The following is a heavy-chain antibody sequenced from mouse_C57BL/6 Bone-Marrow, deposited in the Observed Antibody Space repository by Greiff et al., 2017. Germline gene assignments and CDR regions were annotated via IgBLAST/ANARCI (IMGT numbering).Heavy chain of an antibody. D-gene: IGHD2-3*01. V-gene: IGHV10-1*01. CDR3: VRHEGWLLDWYFDV. J-gene: IGHJ1*03. CDR2: IRSKSNNYAT. CDR1: GFSFNTYA. Sequence: EVQLVESGGGLVQPKGSLKLSCAASGFSFNTYAMNWVRQAPGKGLEWVARIRSKSNNYATYYADSVKDSFTISRDDSESMLYLQMNNLKTEDTAMYYCVRHEGWLLDWYFDVWGTGTTVTVSS.